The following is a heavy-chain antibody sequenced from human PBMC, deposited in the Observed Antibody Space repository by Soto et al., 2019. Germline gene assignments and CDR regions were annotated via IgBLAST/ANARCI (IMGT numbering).Heavy chain of an antibody. J-gene: IGHJ6*03. CDR1: GGSISSGGYY. Sequence: PSETLSLTCTVSGGSISSGGYYWSWIRQHPGKGLEWIGYIYYSGSTYYNPSLKSRVTISVDTSKNQFSLKLSSVTAADTAVYYCARLHRPDYYYMDFWGKGTTVTVSS. CDR2: IYYSGST. V-gene: IGHV4-31*03. CDR3: ARLHRPDYYYMDF.